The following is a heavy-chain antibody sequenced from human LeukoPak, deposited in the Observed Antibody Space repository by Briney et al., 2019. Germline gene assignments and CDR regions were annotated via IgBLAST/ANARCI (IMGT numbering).Heavy chain of an antibody. V-gene: IGHV5-51*01. CDR3: ARHGRWELDY. Sequence: GESLKISCKASGYNFATAWIAWVRQMPGKGLEWMGIVYPGDSDTKYNPSFQGHVTISADKSITTAYLQWASLKASDTALYYCARHGRWELDYWGQGTLVSVSS. J-gene: IGHJ4*02. CDR2: VYPGDSDT. D-gene: IGHD4-23*01. CDR1: GYNFATAW.